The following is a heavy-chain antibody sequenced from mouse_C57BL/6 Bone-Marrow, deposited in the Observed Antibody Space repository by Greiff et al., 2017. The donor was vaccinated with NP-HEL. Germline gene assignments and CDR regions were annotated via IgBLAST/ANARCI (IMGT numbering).Heavy chain of an antibody. CDR1: GYTFTDYN. J-gene: IGHJ1*03. D-gene: IGHD1-1*02. CDR2: INPNNGGT. V-gene: IGHV1-22*01. CDR3: APLYGPGV. Sequence: EVKLMESGPELVKPGASVKMSCKASGYTFTDYNMHWVKQSHGKSLEWIGYINPNNGGTSYNQKFKGKATLTVNKSSSTAYMELRSLTSEDSAVYYCAPLYGPGVWGTGTTVTVSS.